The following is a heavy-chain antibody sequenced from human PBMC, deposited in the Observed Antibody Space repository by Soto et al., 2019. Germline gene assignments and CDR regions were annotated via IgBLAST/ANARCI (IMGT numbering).Heavy chain of an antibody. CDR2: IGTAGDT. V-gene: IGHV3-13*01. Sequence: GGSLRLSCAASGFTFSSYDMRLVRQATGKGLEWVSAIGTAGDTYYPGSVKGRFTISRENAKNSLYLQMNSPRAEDTAVYYCARSRSSSKLNWFDPWGQGTLVTVSS. CDR3: ARSRSSSKLNWFDP. CDR1: GFTFSSYD. D-gene: IGHD6-6*01. J-gene: IGHJ5*02.